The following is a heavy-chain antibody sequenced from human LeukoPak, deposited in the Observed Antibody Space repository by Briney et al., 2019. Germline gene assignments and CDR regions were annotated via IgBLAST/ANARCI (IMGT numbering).Heavy chain of an antibody. Sequence: GGSLRLSCAASGFTFSSYAMYWVRQAPGEGLEYVSGIRSNGDSTDYADSVKGRFTISRDNSKNTLYLQMGSLRAEDMAGYYCARGGIAMTTATYFDYWGQGTLVTVSS. CDR3: ARGGIAMTTATYFDY. CDR2: IRSNGDST. J-gene: IGHJ4*02. D-gene: IGHD4-11*01. V-gene: IGHV3-64*02. CDR1: GFTFSSYA.